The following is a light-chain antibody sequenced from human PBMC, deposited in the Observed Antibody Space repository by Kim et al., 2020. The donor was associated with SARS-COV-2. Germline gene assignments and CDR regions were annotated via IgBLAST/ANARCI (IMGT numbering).Light chain of an antibody. CDR2: DVN. Sequence: GQSVPNSCTATSSDVIFYNYVSWYQQHPDKAPKVMIYDVNERPSGISNRFSGSKSGNTASLTISGLQAEDEADYFCSSYTSINTYVFGTGTKVTVL. V-gene: IGLV2-14*03. CDR3: SSYTSINTYV. CDR1: SSDVIFYNY. J-gene: IGLJ1*01.